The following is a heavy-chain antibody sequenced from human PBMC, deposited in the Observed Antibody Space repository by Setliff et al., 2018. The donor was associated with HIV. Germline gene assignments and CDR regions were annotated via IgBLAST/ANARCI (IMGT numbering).Heavy chain of an antibody. D-gene: IGHD3-16*01. CDR2: VYSSGNT. J-gene: IGHJ5*02. CDR1: GASISSQY. V-gene: IGHV4-4*07. Sequence: SETLSLTCIVSGASISSQYWSWIRQPAGKGLEWIGRVYSSGNTNYNPSFKSRVTMSVDTSKNQFSLNLNSVTAADTAVYYCAKHDFGEGSCFDPWGQGSLGHR. CDR3: AKHDFGEGSCFDP.